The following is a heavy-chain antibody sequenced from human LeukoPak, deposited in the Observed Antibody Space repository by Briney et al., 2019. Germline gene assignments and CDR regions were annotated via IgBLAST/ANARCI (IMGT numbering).Heavy chain of an antibody. V-gene: IGHV1-18*01. J-gene: IGHJ5*02. CDR3: ARAKERAIWGSYRPNWFDP. CDR2: ISAYNGNT. Sequence: ASVNVSCKSSVHTFNIYGIRWVRQAPGQGLEWMGWISAYNGNTNYAQKLQGRVTMTTDTSTSTAYMELRSLRSDDTAVYYCARAKERAIWGSYRPNWFDPWGQGTLVTVSS. CDR1: VHTFNIYG. D-gene: IGHD3-16*02.